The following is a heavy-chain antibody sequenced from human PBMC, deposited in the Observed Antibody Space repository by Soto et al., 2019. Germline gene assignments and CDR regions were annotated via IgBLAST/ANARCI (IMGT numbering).Heavy chain of an antibody. CDR3: STRAYDTNGYYRFDP. D-gene: IGHD3-22*01. CDR1: GGSFSGHS. CDR2: INHSGRV. Sequence: PSVTQSLTCPVYGGSFSGHSWTWIRQYPGKGLEWIGDINHSGRVNYSPSLKSRVTISLDTSKNQFSLTLSAATAADTAMYYCSTRAYDTNGYYRFDPWCQGTLVTV. J-gene: IGHJ5*01. V-gene: IGHV4-34*01.